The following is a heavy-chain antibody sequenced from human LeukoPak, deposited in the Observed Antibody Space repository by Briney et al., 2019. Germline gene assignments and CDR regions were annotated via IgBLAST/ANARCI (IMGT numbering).Heavy chain of an antibody. D-gene: IGHD6-13*01. Sequence: SETLSLTCTVSGGSISSYYWSWIRQPPGKGLEWIGYIYYSGSTNYNPSLKSRVTISVDTSKNQFSLKLSSVTAADTAVYYCARVQYSSSWYMGGYYFDYWGQGTLVTVSS. CDR2: IYYSGST. CDR1: GGSISSYY. CDR3: ARVQYSSSWYMGGYYFDY. J-gene: IGHJ4*02. V-gene: IGHV4-59*01.